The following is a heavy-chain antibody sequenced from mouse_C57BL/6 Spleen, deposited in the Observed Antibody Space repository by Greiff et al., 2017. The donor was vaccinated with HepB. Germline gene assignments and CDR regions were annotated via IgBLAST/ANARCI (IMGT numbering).Heavy chain of an antibody. CDR2: ISSGSSTI. Sequence: EVQRVGSGGGLVKPGGSLKLSCAASGFTFSDYGMHWVRQAPEKGLEWVAYISSGSSTIYYADTVKGRFTISRDNAKNTLFLQMTSLRSEDTAMYYCTTVVPYYAMDYWVQGTSVTVSS. CDR1: GFTFSDYG. CDR3: TTVVPYYAMDY. D-gene: IGHD1-1*01. J-gene: IGHJ4*01. V-gene: IGHV5-17*01.